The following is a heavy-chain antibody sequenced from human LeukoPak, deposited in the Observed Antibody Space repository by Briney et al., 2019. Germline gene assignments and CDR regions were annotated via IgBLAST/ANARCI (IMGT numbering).Heavy chain of an antibody. D-gene: IGHD1-14*01. J-gene: IGHJ4*02. CDR2: INHSGST. V-gene: IGHV4-34*01. Sequence: SETLSLTCAVYGGSFSGYYWSWIRQPPGKGLEWIGEINHSGSTNYNPSLKSPVTISVDTSKNQFSLKLSSVTAADTAVYYCARVGSVGWVQPKINDYWGQGTLVTVSS. CDR3: ARVGSVGWVQPKINDY. CDR1: GGSFSGYY.